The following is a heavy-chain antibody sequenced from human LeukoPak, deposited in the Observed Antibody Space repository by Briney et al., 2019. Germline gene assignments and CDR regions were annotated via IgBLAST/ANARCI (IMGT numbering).Heavy chain of an antibody. CDR2: IRSYSSYI. Sequence: GGSLRLSCAASGFTFDTYNFNWVRQAPGKGLEWVASIRSYSSYIHYADSVKGRFTISRDDAKKSLDLQMNSLRAEDTAVYYCARDRGLEGFDYWGQGTLVTVSS. V-gene: IGHV3-21*01. D-gene: IGHD1-1*01. CDR3: ARDRGLEGFDY. CDR1: GFTFDTYN. J-gene: IGHJ4*02.